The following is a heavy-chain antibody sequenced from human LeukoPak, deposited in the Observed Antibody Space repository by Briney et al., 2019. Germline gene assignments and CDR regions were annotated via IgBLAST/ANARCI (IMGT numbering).Heavy chain of an antibody. J-gene: IGHJ4*02. V-gene: IGHV1-69*04. D-gene: IGHD3-22*01. CDR2: IIPILGIA. CDR1: GGTFSSYA. CDR3: VYYYDSSGYEGSYDY. Sequence: SVKVSCKASGGTFSSYAISWVQQAPGQGLEWMGRIIPILGIANYAQKFQGRVTITADKSTSTAYMELSSLRSEDTAVYYCVYYYDSSGYEGSYDYWGQGTLVTVSS.